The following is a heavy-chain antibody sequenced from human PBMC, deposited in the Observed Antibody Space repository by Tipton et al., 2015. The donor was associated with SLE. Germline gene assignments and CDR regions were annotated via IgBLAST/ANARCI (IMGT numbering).Heavy chain of an antibody. V-gene: IGHV4-38-2*01. J-gene: IGHJ5*02. CDR3: ARSTRGGYDSSAGWFDP. D-gene: IGHD3-22*01. CDR2: ISYSGST. Sequence: TLSLTCAVSGFSISSAYYWGWIRQPPGKGLEWIGYISYSGSTSYYPSLKSRVTISVDTSKNQFSLKLSSVTAADTAVYYCARSTRGGYDSSAGWFDPWGQGTLVTVSS. CDR1: GFSISSAYY.